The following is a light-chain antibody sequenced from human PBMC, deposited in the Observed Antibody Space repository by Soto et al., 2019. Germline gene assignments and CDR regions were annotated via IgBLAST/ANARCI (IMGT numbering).Light chain of an antibody. J-gene: IGLJ1*01. CDR2: EVG. CDR1: SSDVGGYNY. V-gene: IGLV2-8*01. Sequence: QSALTQPPSASGSPGQSVTISCTGTSSDVGGYNYVSWYQQHPGTPTQVMIYEVGKRPSWVPDRFSGSKSGNTASLTVSGRPAVDEADYYCSSHAGSNNTIVFGTGTKLTVL. CDR3: SSHAGSNNTIV.